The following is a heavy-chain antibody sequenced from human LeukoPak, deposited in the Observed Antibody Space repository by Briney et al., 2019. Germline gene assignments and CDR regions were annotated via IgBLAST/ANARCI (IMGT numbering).Heavy chain of an antibody. Sequence: GESLRLSCAASGFAFNTYSMNWVRQAPGKGLEWVSFIFSSSTYIYYTDSVKGRFTISRDNARNSLYLQMDNLRAEDTGVYYCARDELLNRNWFDPWGQGTLVTVSS. J-gene: IGHJ5*02. V-gene: IGHV3-21*03. D-gene: IGHD3-10*01. CDR3: ARDELLNRNWFDP. CDR2: IFSSSTYI. CDR1: GFAFNTYS.